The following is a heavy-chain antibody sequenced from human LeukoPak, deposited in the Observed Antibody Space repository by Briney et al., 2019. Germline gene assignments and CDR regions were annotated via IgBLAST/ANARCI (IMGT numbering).Heavy chain of an antibody. J-gene: IGHJ4*02. Sequence: GGSLRLSCAASGFTFSSYSMNWVRQAPGKGLEWVSYISSSSSTIYYADSVKGRFPISRDNAKNSLYLQMNSLRAEDTAVYYCARKPGIAVAGTFDYWGQGTLVTVSS. CDR1: GFTFSSYS. D-gene: IGHD6-19*01. CDR3: ARKPGIAVAGTFDY. V-gene: IGHV3-48*01. CDR2: ISSSSSTI.